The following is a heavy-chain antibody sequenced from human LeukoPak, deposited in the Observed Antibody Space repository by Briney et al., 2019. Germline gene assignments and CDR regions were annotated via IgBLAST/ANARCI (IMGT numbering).Heavy chain of an antibody. Sequence: ASVKVSCKASGGTFSSYAISWVRQAPGQGLEWMGGIIPIFGTANYAQKFQGRVTTTTDESTSTAYMELSSLRFEDTAVYYCAVRTEEGDGPPWVAFDIWGQGTMVTVSS. D-gene: IGHD5-24*01. CDR3: AVRTEEGDGPPWVAFDI. CDR1: GGTFSSYA. CDR2: IIPIFGTA. J-gene: IGHJ3*02. V-gene: IGHV1-69*05.